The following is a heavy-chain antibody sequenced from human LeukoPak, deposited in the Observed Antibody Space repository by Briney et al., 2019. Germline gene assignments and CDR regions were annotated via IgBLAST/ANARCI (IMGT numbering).Heavy chain of an antibody. V-gene: IGHV3-74*01. J-gene: IGHJ4*02. Sequence: GGSLRLSCAASGFTFSSYWMHWVRHAPGKGLVWVSRINSDGSSTNYADSVKGRFTISRDNAKNTLYLQMNSLRAEDTAVYYCASFGDYAYYWGQGTLVTVSS. CDR3: ASFGDYAYY. D-gene: IGHD4-17*01. CDR1: GFTFSSYW. CDR2: INSDGSST.